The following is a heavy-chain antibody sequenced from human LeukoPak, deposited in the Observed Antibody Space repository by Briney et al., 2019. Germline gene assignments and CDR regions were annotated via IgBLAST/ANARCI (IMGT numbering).Heavy chain of an antibody. CDR1: GFTFSSYA. D-gene: IGHD3-22*01. CDR2: ISGSGGST. CDR3: AEGSGYYDSGTDAFDI. J-gene: IGHJ3*02. V-gene: IGHV3-23*01. Sequence: GGSLRLSCAASGFTFSSYAMSWVRQAPGKGLEWVSAISGSGGSTYYADSVKGRFTISRDNSKNTLYLQMNSLRAEDTAVYYCAEGSGYYDSGTDAFDIWGQGTMVTVSS.